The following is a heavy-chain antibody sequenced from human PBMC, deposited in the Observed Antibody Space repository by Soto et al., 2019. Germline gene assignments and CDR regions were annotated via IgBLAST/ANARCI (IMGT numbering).Heavy chain of an antibody. Sequence: EVQLLESGGGLVQPGGSLRLSCAASGFTFSSYAMSWVRQAPGKGLEWVSAISGSGGSTYYADSVKGRFTISRDNSKNTLYLQMNNLRAEDTAVYYCAKGYNSGDCYRYYFDYWGQGTLVTVSS. D-gene: IGHD2-21*02. CDR1: GFTFSSYA. V-gene: IGHV3-23*01. J-gene: IGHJ4*02. CDR3: AKGYNSGDCYRYYFDY. CDR2: ISGSGGST.